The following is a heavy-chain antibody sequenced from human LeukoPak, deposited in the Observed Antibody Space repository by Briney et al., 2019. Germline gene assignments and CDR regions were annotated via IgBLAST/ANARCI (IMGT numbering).Heavy chain of an antibody. D-gene: IGHD3-22*01. J-gene: IGHJ4*02. V-gene: IGHV1-69*13. CDR1: GYTFTGYY. CDR2: IIPIFGTA. Sequence: SVKVSCKASGYTFTGYYMHWVRQAPGQGLEWMGGIIPIFGTANYAQKFQGRVTITADESTGTAYMELSSLRSEDTAVYYCARLFQRNELNYYDSSGYSLGYWGQGTLVTVSS. CDR3: ARLFQRNELNYYDSSGYSLGY.